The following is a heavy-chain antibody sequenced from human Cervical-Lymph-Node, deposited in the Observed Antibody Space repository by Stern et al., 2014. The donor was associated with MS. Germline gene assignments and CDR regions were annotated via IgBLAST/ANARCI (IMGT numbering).Heavy chain of an antibody. CDR2: IYPGDSDT. CDR3: ARDYGDYAFDY. CDR1: GYSFTANW. J-gene: IGHJ4*02. V-gene: IGHV5-51*01. Sequence: EVQLLESGAEVKKPGESLKISCKGSGYSFTANWIAWVRQMPGKGLEWMWIIYPGDSDTRYSPSFQGQVTISADKSISTAYLQWSSLKASDTAMYYCARDYGDYAFDYWGQGTLVTVSS. D-gene: IGHD4-17*01.